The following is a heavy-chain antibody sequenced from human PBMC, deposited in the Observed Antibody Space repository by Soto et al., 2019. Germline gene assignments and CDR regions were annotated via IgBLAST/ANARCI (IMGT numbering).Heavy chain of an antibody. CDR3: GKDLPYYYDSSVYYS. CDR1: GFTFDDYA. V-gene: IGHV3-9*01. Sequence: GGSLRLSCAASGFTFDDYAMHWVRQAPGKGLEWVSGISWNSGSTCYADSVKGRFTISRDNSKNTLYLQMNSLRAEDTAVYYCGKDLPYYYDSSVYYSWSQGTLVTVSS. CDR2: ISWNSGST. D-gene: IGHD3-22*01. J-gene: IGHJ4*02.